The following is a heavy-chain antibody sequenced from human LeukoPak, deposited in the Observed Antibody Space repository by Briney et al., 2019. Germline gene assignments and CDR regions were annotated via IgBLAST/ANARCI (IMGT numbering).Heavy chain of an antibody. V-gene: IGHV4-4*07. CDR2: FFPSGST. CDR1: GGSISTYY. J-gene: IGHJ6*02. Sequence: PSETLSLTCTVSGGSISTYYWSWLRQPAGKGLEFIGRFFPSGSTNYNPSLKTRVTMSVDTSKNQFSLRLSSVTAADTAIYYCARDKRLDGMDVWGQGTTVTVSS. CDR3: ARDKRLDGMDV. D-gene: IGHD6-25*01.